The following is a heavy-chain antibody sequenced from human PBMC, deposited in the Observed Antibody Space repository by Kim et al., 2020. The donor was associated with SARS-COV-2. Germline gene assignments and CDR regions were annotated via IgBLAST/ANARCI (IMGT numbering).Heavy chain of an antibody. CDR3: ARRIAAAGLPVYYYYYMDV. D-gene: IGHD6-13*01. Sequence: SETLSLTCTVSGGSISSYYWSWIRQPPGKGLEWIGYIYYSGSTNYNPSLKSRVTISVDTSKNQFSLKLSSVTAADTAVYYCARRIAAAGLPVYYYYYMDVWGKGTTVTVSS. CDR2: IYYSGST. V-gene: IGHV4-59*01. CDR1: GGSISSYY. J-gene: IGHJ6*03.